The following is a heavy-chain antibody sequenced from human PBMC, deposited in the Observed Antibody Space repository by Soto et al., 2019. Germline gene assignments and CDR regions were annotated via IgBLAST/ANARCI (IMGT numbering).Heavy chain of an antibody. Sequence: SETLSLTCGVYGGSFSGYYWSWIRQPPGKGLEWIGEINHSGSTNYNPSLKSRVTILVDTSKNQFSLKLSSVTAAETAVYYCARGAGSGWDYYYYGMDVWGQGTTVTVSS. CDR3: ARGAGSGWDYYYYGMDV. CDR2: INHSGST. J-gene: IGHJ6*02. CDR1: GGSFSGYY. D-gene: IGHD6-19*01. V-gene: IGHV4-34*01.